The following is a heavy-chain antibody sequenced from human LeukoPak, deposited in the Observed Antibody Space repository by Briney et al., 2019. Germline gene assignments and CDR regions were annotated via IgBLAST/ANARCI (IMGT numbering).Heavy chain of an antibody. CDR1: GVSFSGYY. J-gene: IGHJ3*02. CDR2: INHSGST. Sequence: SETLSLTCAVYGVSFSGYYWSWLRQPPGKGLEWFGEINHSGSTNYNPSLKSRVTISVDTSKNQFSLKLSSVTAADTAVYYCARVEYYDILTGYLPDAFDIWGQGTMVTVSS. CDR3: ARVEYYDILTGYLPDAFDI. V-gene: IGHV4-34*01. D-gene: IGHD3-9*01.